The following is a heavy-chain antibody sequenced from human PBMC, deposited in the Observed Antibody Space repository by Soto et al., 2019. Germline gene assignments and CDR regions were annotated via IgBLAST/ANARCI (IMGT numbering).Heavy chain of an antibody. J-gene: IGHJ5*01. CDR1: GYTFTSYG. Sequence: APVKVSCKASGYTFTSYGISWVRQDPGQGLEWMGWISAYNGNTNYAQKLQGRLTMTTDTSPSTAYMELRSLRTADTAVYYCPLDNRVAVAGTINCFDSWGQGTLVTVSS. V-gene: IGHV1-18*01. D-gene: IGHD6-19*01. CDR2: ISAYNGNT. CDR3: PLDNRVAVAGTINCFDS.